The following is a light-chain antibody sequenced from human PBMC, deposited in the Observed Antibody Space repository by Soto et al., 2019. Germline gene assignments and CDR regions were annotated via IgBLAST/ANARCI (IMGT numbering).Light chain of an antibody. CDR1: SSNIGAGCD. CDR3: QSYDSSLSVVV. CDR2: GNT. Sequence: QSVLTQPPSVSGAPGQRVTISCTGSSSNIGAGCDVHWYQQLPGKAPKLLIYGNTNRPSGVPDRFSGSKSGTSASLAITGLQAEDEADYYCQSYDSSLSVVVFGAGTKLTVL. J-gene: IGLJ2*01. V-gene: IGLV1-40*01.